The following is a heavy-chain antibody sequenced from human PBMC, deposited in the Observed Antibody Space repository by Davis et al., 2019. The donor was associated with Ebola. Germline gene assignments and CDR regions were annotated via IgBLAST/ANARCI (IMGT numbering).Heavy chain of an antibody. J-gene: IGHJ5*02. V-gene: IGHV1-2*04. Sequence: ASVKVSCKASGYTFTGYYMHWVRQAPGQGLEWMGWINPNSGGTNYAQKFQGWVTMTRDTSISTAYMELSRLRSDDTAVYYCARWPGAGYSSSWPSGSGDWFDPWGQGTLVTVSS. CDR3: ARWPGAGYSSSWPSGSGDWFDP. CDR1: GYTFTGYY. D-gene: IGHD6-13*01. CDR2: INPNSGGT.